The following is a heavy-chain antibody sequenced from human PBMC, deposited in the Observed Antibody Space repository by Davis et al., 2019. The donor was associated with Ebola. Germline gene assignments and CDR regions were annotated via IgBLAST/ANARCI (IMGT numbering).Heavy chain of an antibody. CDR1: GFTFSSYG. V-gene: IGHV3-30*03. J-gene: IGHJ6*03. Sequence: GESLKISCAASGFTFSSYGMHWVRQAPGKGLEWVAVISYDGSNKYYADSVKGRFTISRDNSKNTLYLQMNSLRAEDTAVYYCARDYDILTGSLDYYYMDVWGKGTTVTVSS. CDR3: ARDYDILTGSLDYYYMDV. CDR2: ISYDGSNK. D-gene: IGHD3-9*01.